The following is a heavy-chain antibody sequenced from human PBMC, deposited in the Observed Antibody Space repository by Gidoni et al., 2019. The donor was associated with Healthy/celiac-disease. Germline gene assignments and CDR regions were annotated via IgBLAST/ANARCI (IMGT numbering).Heavy chain of an antibody. CDR2: ISSSSSYI. CDR1: GFTFSSYS. V-gene: IGHV3-21*01. J-gene: IGHJ6*02. CDR3: ARGVQGVIINYYYGMDV. Sequence: GGLVKPGGSLRLSCAASGFTFSSYSMNWVRQAPGKGLEWVSSISSSSSYIYYADSVKGRFTISRDNAKNSLYLQMNSLRAEDTAVYYCARGVQGVIINYYYGMDVWGQGTTVTVSS. D-gene: IGHD3-10*01.